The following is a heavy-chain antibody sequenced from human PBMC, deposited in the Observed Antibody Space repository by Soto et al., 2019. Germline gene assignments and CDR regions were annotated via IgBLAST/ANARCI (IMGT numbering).Heavy chain of an antibody. J-gene: IGHJ4*02. Sequence: PSETLSLTCTVSGGSISPFYWSWVRQPPGKGLEWIGYLYYSDNTNYNPSLKSRVTISVDASKNQVSLRLTSVTAADTAVYYCARVGGVAARTFDYWGQGTVVT. CDR3: ARVGGVAARTFDY. CDR1: GGSISPFY. D-gene: IGHD3-16*01. CDR2: LYYSDNT. V-gene: IGHV4-59*01.